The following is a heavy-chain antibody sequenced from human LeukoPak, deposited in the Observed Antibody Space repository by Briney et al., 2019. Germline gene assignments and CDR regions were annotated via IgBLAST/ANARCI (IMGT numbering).Heavy chain of an antibody. D-gene: IGHD3-22*01. Sequence: PGGSLRLSCAASGFTFSDYYMSWIRQAPGQGLEWVSVIYSGGSTYYADSVKGRFTISRDNSKNTLYLQMNSLRAEDTAVYYCAGGNYYDSSGPWGQGTLVTVSS. V-gene: IGHV3-53*01. CDR3: AGGNYYDSSGP. CDR1: GFTFSDYY. CDR2: IYSGGST. J-gene: IGHJ4*02.